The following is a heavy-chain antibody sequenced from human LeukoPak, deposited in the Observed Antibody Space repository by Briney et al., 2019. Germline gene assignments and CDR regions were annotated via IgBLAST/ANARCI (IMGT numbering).Heavy chain of an antibody. J-gene: IGHJ6*03. CDR3: ARRVRPSLYPSYYRDV. V-gene: IGHV5-51*01. CDR2: IYPGDSDT. CDR1: GYDFTTYW. Sequence: GESLKISCKGYGYDFTTYWIGWVRQMPGKGLEWVGIIYPGDSDTRYNPSFRDHVTISVDKSISTAYLQWSSLKASDTAMYYCARRVRPSLYPSYYRDVWGKGTTVTVP. D-gene: IGHD2-8*01.